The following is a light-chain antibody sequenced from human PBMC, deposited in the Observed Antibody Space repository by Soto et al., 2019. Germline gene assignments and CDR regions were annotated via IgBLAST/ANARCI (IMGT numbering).Light chain of an antibody. CDR1: QSVSSN. CDR3: RQRSNWPIT. V-gene: IGKV3-11*01. J-gene: IGKJ5*01. Sequence: EIVLTQSPATLSLSPGERATLSCRASQSVSSNLAWYQQKPGQAPRLLIYGASTRATGIPARFSGSGSGTEFTLTISSLQPEDFAVYYCRQRSNWPITFGQGTRLEIK. CDR2: GAS.